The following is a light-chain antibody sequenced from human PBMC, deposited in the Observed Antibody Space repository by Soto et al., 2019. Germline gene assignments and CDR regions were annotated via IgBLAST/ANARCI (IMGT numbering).Light chain of an antibody. V-gene: IGKV3-11*01. J-gene: IGKJ4*01. CDR2: DAS. Sequence: EIVLTQSPATLSLSPGERATLSCRASQSVSSYLAWYQQKPGQAPRLLIYDASNRGTGIPARFSGSGSGTDFTLTISSLEPEDFAVYYGQQRTDWPRTFGGGTKVEI. CDR1: QSVSSY. CDR3: QQRTDWPRT.